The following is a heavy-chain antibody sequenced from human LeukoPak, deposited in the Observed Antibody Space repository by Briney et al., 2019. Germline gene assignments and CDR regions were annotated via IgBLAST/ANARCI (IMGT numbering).Heavy chain of an antibody. J-gene: IGHJ3*01. V-gene: IGHV4-59*11. CDR3: ARDPTTVTKGFDV. CDR2: ISSIGSH. Sequence: SQTMSLTSRLYDASLNTHYLTWIRPPPTKGLEWIGYISSIGSHNYHPSLKRRVTITTNTPKKQFTLKITAVTGADTAVYYCARDPTTVTKGFDVWGQGTMVTVSS. D-gene: IGHD4-17*01. CDR1: DASLNTHY.